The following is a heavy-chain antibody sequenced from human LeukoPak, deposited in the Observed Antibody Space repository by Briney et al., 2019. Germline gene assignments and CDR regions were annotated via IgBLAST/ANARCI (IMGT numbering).Heavy chain of an antibody. CDR3: ARGYCKTTSCYTATRSAFDI. CDR1: GGTFSYYA. CDR2: IIPTLGTA. V-gene: IGHV1-69*05. D-gene: IGHD2-2*02. J-gene: IGHJ3*02. Sequence: ASVKVFCKASGGTFSYYAISWVRQAPGQGLEWMGGIIPTLGTANYAQKFQGRVTITTDESTSTAYMELSSLRSEDTAAYYCARGYCKTTSCYTATRSAFDIWGQGTMVTVSS.